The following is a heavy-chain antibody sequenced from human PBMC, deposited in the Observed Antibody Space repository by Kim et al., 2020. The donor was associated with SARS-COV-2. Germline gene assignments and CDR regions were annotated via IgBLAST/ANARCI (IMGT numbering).Heavy chain of an antibody. D-gene: IGHD6-13*01. V-gene: IGHV1-3*01. Sequence: KYSQKFQGRVTITRDTSASAAYMELSSLRSEDTAVYYCARGMYSSSWSFDYWGQGTLVTVSS. J-gene: IGHJ4*02. CDR3: ARGMYSSSWSFDY.